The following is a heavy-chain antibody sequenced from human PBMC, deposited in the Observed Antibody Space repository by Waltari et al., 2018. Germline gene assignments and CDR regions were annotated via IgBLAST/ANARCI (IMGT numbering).Heavy chain of an antibody. D-gene: IGHD1-26*01. J-gene: IGHJ5*02. Sequence: QVQLQQWGAGLLKPSETLSLTCAVYGGSFSVYYWSWLRQPPGKGLEWIGEINRSGSTNYNPSPKSRVTISLDTSKNHFSLKLSSVTAADTAVYYCARADRGPRSGSSATPAWGPWGQGTLVTVSS. CDR1: GGSFSVYY. V-gene: IGHV4-34*01. CDR2: INRSGST. CDR3: ARADRGPRSGSSATPAWGP.